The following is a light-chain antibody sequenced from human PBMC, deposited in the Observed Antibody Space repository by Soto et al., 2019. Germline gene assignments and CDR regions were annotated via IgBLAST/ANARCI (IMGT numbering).Light chain of an antibody. J-gene: IGLJ1*01. CDR1: SNDVGGYNY. V-gene: IGLV2-14*01. Sequence: QSALTQPASVSGSPGQSITIYRTGSSNDVGGYNYVSWYQQHPGQAPKLIIYEVSDRPSGVSPRFSGSKSGNTASLTISGIQVEDETDYFCTLYTSNIPYVFGSGTKVTVL. CDR2: EVS. CDR3: TLYTSNIPYV.